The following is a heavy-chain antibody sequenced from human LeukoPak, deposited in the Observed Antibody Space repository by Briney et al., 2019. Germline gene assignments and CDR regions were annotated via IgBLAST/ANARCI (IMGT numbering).Heavy chain of an antibody. CDR3: ASGGTYYDFWSGTKFDY. Sequence: SVKVSCKVSGGTFSSYAISWERQAPGQGLEWMGGIIPIFGTANYAQKFQGRVTITEDEYTSTAYMELSSLRSEDTAVYYCASGGTYYDFWSGTKFDYWGQGTLVTVSS. J-gene: IGHJ4*02. CDR1: GGTFSSYA. CDR2: IIPIFGTA. V-gene: IGHV1-69*13. D-gene: IGHD3-3*01.